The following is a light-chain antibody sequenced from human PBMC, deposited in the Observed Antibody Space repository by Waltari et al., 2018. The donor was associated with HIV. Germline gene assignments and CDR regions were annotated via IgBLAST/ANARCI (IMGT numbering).Light chain of an antibody. J-gene: IGLJ2*01. CDR2: STT. CDR3: AAWDDSLNVDVV. CDR1: SSNIGHHT. V-gene: IGLV1-44*01. Sequence: QSVLTQPPSASGTPGQRVTISCSGRSSNIGHHTVTWYQQLPGTAPKLLIYSTTQRPSGVPDRFSGSKSGTSASLAISVLQSEDEADYYCAAWDDSLNVDVVFGGVTKLTVL.